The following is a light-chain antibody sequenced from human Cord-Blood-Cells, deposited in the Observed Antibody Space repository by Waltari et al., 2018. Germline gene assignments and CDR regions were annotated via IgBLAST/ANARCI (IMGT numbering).Light chain of an antibody. CDR3: GTWDSSLSAWV. CDR2: ENN. J-gene: IGLJ3*02. Sequence: QSVLTQPPSVSAAPGQKVTISCSGSSSNIGNNYVSCSQQLPGTAPKLLLYENNKRPSGIPDRFSGSKSGTSATLGITGLQTGDEVDYYCGTWDSSLSAWVFGGGTKLTVL. V-gene: IGLV1-51*02. CDR1: SSNIGNNY.